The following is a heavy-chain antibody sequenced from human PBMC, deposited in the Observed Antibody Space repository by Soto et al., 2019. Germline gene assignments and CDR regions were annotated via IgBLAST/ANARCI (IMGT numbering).Heavy chain of an antibody. Sequence: QVQLVESGGGVVQPGRSLRLSCAVSGFTFSSYAMHWVRQAPGKGLEWVTVIAYDGDIKYYADSVKGRFAVSRDNSQNTLYLEMNSLTPEDTALYYCARSGGNKSPASRYFEHWGRGTLVTVSS. CDR2: IAYDGDIK. J-gene: IGHJ4*02. D-gene: IGHD3-16*01. CDR3: ARSGGNKSPASRYFEH. CDR1: GFTFSSYA. V-gene: IGHV3-30*09.